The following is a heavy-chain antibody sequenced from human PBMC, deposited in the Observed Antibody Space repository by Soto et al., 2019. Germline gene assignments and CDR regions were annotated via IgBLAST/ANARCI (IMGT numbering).Heavy chain of an antibody. CDR1: EFTFSSYA. CDR3: ARVKTDYSNPRGPFFFYGMDV. D-gene: IGHD4-4*01. V-gene: IGHV3-30-3*01. Sequence: ESGGGVVHPERSLRLSCSASEFTFSSYAMHWVRQVPGKGLEWVAGISYDGGHKFYGDSVRGRFTISRDSSKTTVFLQMNSLRPEDTAAYYCARVKTDYSNPRGPFFFYGMDVWGQGTTVTVSS. CDR2: ISYDGGHK. J-gene: IGHJ6*02.